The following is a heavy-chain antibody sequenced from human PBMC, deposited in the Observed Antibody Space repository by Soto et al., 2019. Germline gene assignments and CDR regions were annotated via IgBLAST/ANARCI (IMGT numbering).Heavy chain of an antibody. CDR2: IRSKTDGGTT. CDR1: GISFSNAW. CDR3: TTTRPGTNVFDN. V-gene: IGHV3-15*01. Sequence: GGSLRLSCAASGISFSNAWMNWVRQAPGKGLEYIGRIRSKTDGGTTEYAAPVEGRFTVSRDDSKNTLYLQMSGLKTEDTAVYYCTTTRPGTNVFDNWGQGTLVTVSS. J-gene: IGHJ3*02. D-gene: IGHD1-1*01.